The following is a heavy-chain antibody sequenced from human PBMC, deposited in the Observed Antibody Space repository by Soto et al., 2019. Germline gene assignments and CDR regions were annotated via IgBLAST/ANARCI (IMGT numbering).Heavy chain of an antibody. D-gene: IGHD3-3*01. V-gene: IGHV4-4*07. CDR1: GGSLSKYY. Sequence: SETLSLTCSVSGGSLSKYYWSWIRQPAGKGLEWIGRISTSGHVVSKVSLRSRLTMSVDMSNNQFSLKLTSVTAADTAVYYCARDNNDFWSLYPLAFDYWGEGALVTVSS. CDR3: ARDNNDFWSLYPLAFDY. J-gene: IGHJ4*02. CDR2: ISTSGHV.